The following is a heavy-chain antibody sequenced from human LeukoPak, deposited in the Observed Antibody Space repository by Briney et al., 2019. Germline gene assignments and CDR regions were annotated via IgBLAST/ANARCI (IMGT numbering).Heavy chain of an antibody. D-gene: IGHD4-11*01. CDR1: GFTFSTYW. Sequence: LPGGSLRLSCAASGFTFSTYWMHWVRQSPGKGLVWVSRINTDGSTTSYADSVKGRFTISRDNAKNTLYLQMSSLRVEDTAVYFCAKDLRDTVTTSDYMDVWGKGTTVTVSS. V-gene: IGHV3-74*01. CDR3: AKDLRDTVTTSDYMDV. CDR2: INTDGSTT. J-gene: IGHJ6*03.